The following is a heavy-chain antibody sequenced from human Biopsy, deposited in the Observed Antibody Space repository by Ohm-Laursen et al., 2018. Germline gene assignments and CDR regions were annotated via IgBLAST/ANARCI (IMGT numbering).Heavy chain of an antibody. CDR2: VYVGGSN. CDR1: GVSIRGYY. CDR3: VSIFHTNNERRPFDM. Sequence: SETLSLTCAVSGVSIRGYYWSWVRRPAGRGLEWIGRVYVGGSNNYNPSLRSRASLSVDTSKNQFSLMLSGVTAADTAVYYCVSIFHTNNERRPFDMWGQGTMVAVSA. D-gene: IGHD2-21*01. V-gene: IGHV4-4*07. J-gene: IGHJ3*02.